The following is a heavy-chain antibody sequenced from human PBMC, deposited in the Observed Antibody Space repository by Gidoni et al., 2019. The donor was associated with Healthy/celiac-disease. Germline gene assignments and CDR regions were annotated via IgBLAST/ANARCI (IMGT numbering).Heavy chain of an antibody. Sequence: QVQLQQWGAGLLKPSETLSLTCAVYGGSFSGYYWSWIRQPPGKGLEWIGEINHSGSTNYNPSLKSRVTISVDTSKNQFSLKLSSVTAADTAVYYCARGRDGYNFPNIQGGGFDYWGQGTLVTVSS. V-gene: IGHV4-34*01. CDR1: GGSFSGYY. J-gene: IGHJ4*02. CDR3: ARGRDGYNFPNIQGGGFDY. CDR2: INHSGST. D-gene: IGHD5-12*01.